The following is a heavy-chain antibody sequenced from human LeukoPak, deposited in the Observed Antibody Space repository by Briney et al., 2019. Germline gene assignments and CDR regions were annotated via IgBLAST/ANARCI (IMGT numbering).Heavy chain of an antibody. V-gene: IGHV3-21*01. J-gene: IGHJ3*02. CDR3: NYDSSGIEDAFDI. CDR2: ISSSSSYI. D-gene: IGHD3-22*01. CDR1: GFTFSSYS. Sequence: GGSPRLSCAASGFTFSSYSMNWVRQAPGKGLGWVSSISSSSSYIYYADSVKGRFTISRDNAKNSLYLQMNSLRAEDTAVYYCNYDSSGIEDAFDIWGQGTMVTVSS.